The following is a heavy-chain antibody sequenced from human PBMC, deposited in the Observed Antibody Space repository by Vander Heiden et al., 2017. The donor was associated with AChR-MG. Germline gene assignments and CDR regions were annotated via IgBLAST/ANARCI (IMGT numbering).Heavy chain of an antibody. J-gene: IGHJ2*01. Sequence: EVPLVESGGGLVQPGGSLRLSCAASGFTFSRYDMHWVRQATGKGLEWVSAIGTAGDTYYPGSVKGRFTISRENAKNSLYLQMNSLGAGDTAVYYCARGWGGVGGADDWYFDLWGRGTLVTVSS. V-gene: IGHV3-13*01. CDR2: IGTAGDT. CDR3: ARGWGGVGGADDWYFDL. CDR1: GFTFSRYD. D-gene: IGHD2-15*01.